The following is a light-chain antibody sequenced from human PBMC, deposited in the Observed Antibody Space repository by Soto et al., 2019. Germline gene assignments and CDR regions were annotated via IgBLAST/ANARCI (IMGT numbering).Light chain of an antibody. CDR2: GNS. J-gene: IGLJ2*01. CDR1: SSNIGAGYD. CDR3: QCYDSSLSGSV. Sequence: QSVLTQPPSVSGAPGQRVTISCTGSSSNIGAGYDVHWYQQLPGTAPKLLIYGNSNRPSGVPDRFSGSKSGTSASLAITGLQAEDEAGYYCQCYDSSLSGSVFGGGTKVTVL. V-gene: IGLV1-40*01.